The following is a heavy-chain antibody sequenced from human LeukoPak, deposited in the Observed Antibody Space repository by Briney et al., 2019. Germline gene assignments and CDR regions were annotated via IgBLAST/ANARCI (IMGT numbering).Heavy chain of an antibody. CDR3: ARDGNYYGSRYYYYMDV. CDR2: VSYRGHT. J-gene: IGHJ6*03. CDR1: GGSISPYY. Sequence: PSETLSLTCSVSGGSISPYYWSWIRQPPGKGLEWIGYVSYRGHTNYNPSLKSRVTISVDTSKNQFSLKLSSVTAADTAVYYCARDGNYYGSRYYYYMDVWGKGTTVTISS. D-gene: IGHD3-10*01. V-gene: IGHV4-59*01.